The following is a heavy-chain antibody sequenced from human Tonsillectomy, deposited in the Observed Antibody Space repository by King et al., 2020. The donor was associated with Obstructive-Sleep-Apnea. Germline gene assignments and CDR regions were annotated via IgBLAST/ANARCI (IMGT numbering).Heavy chain of an antibody. J-gene: IGHJ5*01. CDR3: ARDGSVGWFDS. CDR2: IYTSGST. D-gene: IGHD2-15*01. V-gene: IGHV4-4*07. CDR1: GGSINSYY. Sequence: QLQESGPGLVKPSETLTLTCTVSGGSINSYYWSWIRQPAGKGLEWIGRIYTSGSTNYNPSLKSRVTLSVDTSKNQFSLKLSSVTAADTAVYYLARDGSVGWFDSWGQGTLVTVSS.